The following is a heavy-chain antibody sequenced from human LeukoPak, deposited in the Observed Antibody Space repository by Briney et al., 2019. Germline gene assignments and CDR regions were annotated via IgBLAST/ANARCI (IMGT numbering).Heavy chain of an antibody. Sequence: GGSLRLSCAASGFTVSSNYMSWVRQAPGKGLEWVSVIYSGGSTYYADSVKGRFTISRVNSKSTLYIQMNSLRAEDTAVYYCARDNSVGDIAWWFDPWGQGTLVTVSS. D-gene: IGHD3-16*02. CDR3: ARDNSVGDIAWWFDP. J-gene: IGHJ5*02. V-gene: IGHV3-53*01. CDR2: IYSGGST. CDR1: GFTVSSNY.